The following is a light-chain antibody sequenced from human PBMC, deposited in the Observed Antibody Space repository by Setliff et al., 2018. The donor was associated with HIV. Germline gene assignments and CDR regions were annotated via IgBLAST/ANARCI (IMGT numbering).Light chain of an antibody. CDR2: EVS. V-gene: IGLV2-14*01. Sequence: QSALTQPASVSGSPGQSITISCTGTRRDVGGYNYVSWYQQHPGQAPKLIIYEVSNRPSGVSDRFSGSKSGNTASLTISGLQAEDEADYYCSSYTISSTLVFGTGTKVTVL. CDR1: RRDVGGYNY. J-gene: IGLJ1*01. CDR3: SSYTISSTLV.